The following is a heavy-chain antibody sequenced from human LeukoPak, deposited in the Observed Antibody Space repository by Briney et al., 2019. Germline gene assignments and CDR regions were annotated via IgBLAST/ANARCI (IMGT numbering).Heavy chain of an antibody. V-gene: IGHV4-38-2*01. J-gene: IGHJ6*04. CDR3: ARGMARGVIITRMDV. Sequence: SETLSLTCAVYGLSFSGYYLGWIRQPPGKGLEWIGGIYHSGSTYYNPSLKRRVTISVDTSKNQFSLKLSSVTAADTAVYYCARGMARGVIITRMDVWGKGTTVIVSS. CDR2: IYHSGST. D-gene: IGHD3-10*01. CDR1: GLSFSGYY.